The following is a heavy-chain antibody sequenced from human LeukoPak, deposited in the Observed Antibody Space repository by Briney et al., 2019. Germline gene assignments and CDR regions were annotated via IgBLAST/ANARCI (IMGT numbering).Heavy chain of an antibody. V-gene: IGHV3-7*01. D-gene: IGHD4-17*01. CDR2: IKQDGNEK. CDR3: ARDGPDYGDFNWFAP. Sequence: GGSLRLSCAASGFTFSRYCMSWVRQAPGKGLEWVATIKQDGNEKFYMDSVKGRFTISRDNAKNSLYLQMSSLRAEDTATYYCARDGPDYGDFNWFAPWGQGTRFTVAS. J-gene: IGHJ5*02. CDR1: GFTFSRYC.